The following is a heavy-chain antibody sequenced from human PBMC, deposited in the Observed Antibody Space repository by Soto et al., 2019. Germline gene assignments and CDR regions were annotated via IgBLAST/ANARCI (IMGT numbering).Heavy chain of an antibody. CDR2: ISAYNGNT. D-gene: IGHD3-3*01. J-gene: IGHJ4*02. CDR3: SRVAIWSGYYTWGYFDY. Sequence: QVQLVQSGAEVKKPGASVKVSCKASGYTFTSYGISWVRQAPGQGLEWMGWISAYNGNTNYAQKLQGRVTMTTDTSTSTAYLELRSLRSDDTAVYYCSRVAIWSGYYTWGYFDYWGQGTLVTVSS. CDR1: GYTFTSYG. V-gene: IGHV1-18*01.